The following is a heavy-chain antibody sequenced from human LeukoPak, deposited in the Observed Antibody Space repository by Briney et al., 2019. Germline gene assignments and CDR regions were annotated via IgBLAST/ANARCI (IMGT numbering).Heavy chain of an antibody. J-gene: IGHJ5*02. CDR3: ARDFRDCSSTSCYWSGFDP. Sequence: ASVKVSCKASGYTFTGYYMHWVRQAPGQGLEWMGWINPNSGGTNYAQKFQGRVTMTRDTSISTAYMELSRLRSDDTAVYYCARDFRDCSSTSCYWSGFDPWGQGTLVTVSS. D-gene: IGHD2-2*01. CDR1: GYTFTGYY. CDR2: INPNSGGT. V-gene: IGHV1-2*02.